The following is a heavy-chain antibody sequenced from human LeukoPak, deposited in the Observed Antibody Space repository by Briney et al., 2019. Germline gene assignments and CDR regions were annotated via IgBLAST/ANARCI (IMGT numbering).Heavy chain of an antibody. CDR1: GFTVSSNY. CDR3: ARDLGESFDY. J-gene: IGHJ4*02. Sequence: GGSLRLSCAASGFTVSSNYMSCVRQAPGKGVEWVSVIYSGGSTYYADSVKGRFTISRDNSKNTLYLQMNSLRAEDTAVYYCARDLGESFDYWGQGTLVTVSS. D-gene: IGHD3-16*01. V-gene: IGHV3-53*01. CDR2: IYSGGST.